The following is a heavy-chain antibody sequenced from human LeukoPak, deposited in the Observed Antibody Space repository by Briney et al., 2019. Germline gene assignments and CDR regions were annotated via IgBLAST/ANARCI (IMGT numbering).Heavy chain of an antibody. J-gene: IGHJ4*02. CDR3: ARDNGRITMVRGVISPLDY. V-gene: IGHV3-21*01. Sequence: PGGSLRLSCAASGFTFSSYSMNWVRQAPGKGLEWVSSISSSSSYIYYADSVKGRFTISRDNAKNSLYLQMNSLRAEDTAVYYCARDNGRITMVRGVISPLDYWGQGTLVTVSS. D-gene: IGHD3-10*01. CDR1: GFTFSSYS. CDR2: ISSSSSYI.